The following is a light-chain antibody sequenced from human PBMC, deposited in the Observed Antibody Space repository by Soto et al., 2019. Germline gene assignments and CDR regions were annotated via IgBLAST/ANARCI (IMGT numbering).Light chain of an antibody. CDR3: QQRFTWPPFT. CDR1: ESVNDY. V-gene: IGKV3-11*02. J-gene: IGKJ3*01. Sequence: EVVLTQSPATLSLSPGERATLFCRANESVNDYLAWYQQRPGQAPRLLIFDASNRAPGIPARFSASGSRRDFTLTISSLEPEDFAVYYCQQRFTWPPFTFGTGTKVYF. CDR2: DAS.